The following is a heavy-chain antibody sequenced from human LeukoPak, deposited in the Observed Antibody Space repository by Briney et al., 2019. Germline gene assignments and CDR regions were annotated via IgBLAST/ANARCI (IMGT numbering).Heavy chain of an antibody. Sequence: WDPLSLTCTVSGGSISSYYWSWIRQPPGKALEWIGYIYYSGSTNYNPSLKSRVTISVDTSKNQFSLKLSSVTAADTAVYYCARVSSYGSDFDYWGQGTLVTLSS. CDR2: IYYSGST. J-gene: IGHJ4*02. D-gene: IGHD3-10*01. CDR1: GGSISSYY. V-gene: IGHV4-59*07. CDR3: ARVSSYGSDFDY.